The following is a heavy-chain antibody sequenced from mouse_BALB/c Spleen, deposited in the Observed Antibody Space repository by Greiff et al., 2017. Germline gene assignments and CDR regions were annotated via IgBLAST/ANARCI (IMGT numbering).Heavy chain of an antibody. CDR2: INSNGGST. Sequence: EVKLVESGGGLVQPGGSLKLSCAASGFTFSSYGMSWVRQTPDKRLELVATINSNGGSTYYPDSVKGRFTISRDNAKNTLYLQMSSLKSEDTAMYYCAREKYGNYHYAMDYWGQGTSVTVSS. CDR3: AREKYGNYHYAMDY. V-gene: IGHV5-6-3*01. J-gene: IGHJ4*01. CDR1: GFTFSSYG. D-gene: IGHD2-10*02.